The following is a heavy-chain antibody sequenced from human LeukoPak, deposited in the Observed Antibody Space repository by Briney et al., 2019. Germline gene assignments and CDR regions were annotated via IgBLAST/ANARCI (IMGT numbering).Heavy chain of an antibody. D-gene: IGHD3-16*02. J-gene: IGHJ3*02. CDR1: GGSISSSSYY. CDR2: IYYSGST. CDR3: AGAGYDYVWGSYRYWDAFDI. V-gene: IGHV4-39*07. Sequence: SETLSLTCTVSGGSISSSSYYWGWIRQPPGKGLEWIGSIYYSGSTYYNPSLKSRVTISVDTSKNQFSLKLSSVTAADTAVYYCAGAGYDYVWGSYRYWDAFDIWGQGTMVTVSS.